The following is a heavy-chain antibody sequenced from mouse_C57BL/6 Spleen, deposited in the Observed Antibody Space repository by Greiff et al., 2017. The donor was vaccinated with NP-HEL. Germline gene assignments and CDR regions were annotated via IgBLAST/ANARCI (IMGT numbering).Heavy chain of an antibody. CDR3: PTGSRFDY. J-gene: IGHJ2*01. CDR2: IRLKSDNYAT. D-gene: IGHD1-1*01. V-gene: IGHV6-3*01. CDR1: GFTFSNYW. Sequence: EVKLVESGGGLVQPGGSMKLSCVASGFTFSNYWMNWVRQSPEKGLEWVAQIRLKSDNYATHYAESVKGRFTISRDDSKSSVYLQMNNLRAEDTGIYYCPTGSRFDYWGQGTTLTVSS.